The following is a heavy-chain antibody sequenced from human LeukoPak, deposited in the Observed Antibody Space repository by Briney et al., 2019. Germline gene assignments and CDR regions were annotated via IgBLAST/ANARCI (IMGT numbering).Heavy chain of an antibody. CDR1: GGSISSYY. Sequence: SETLSLTCTVSGGSISSYYWSWIRQPPGKGLEWIGYIYYSGSTNYNPSLKSRVTISVDTSKNQFSLKLSSVTAADTAVYYCARGEPTCTNGVCGFDYWGQGTLVTVSS. D-gene: IGHD2-8*01. J-gene: IGHJ4*02. CDR3: ARGEPTCTNGVCGFDY. V-gene: IGHV4-59*08. CDR2: IYYSGST.